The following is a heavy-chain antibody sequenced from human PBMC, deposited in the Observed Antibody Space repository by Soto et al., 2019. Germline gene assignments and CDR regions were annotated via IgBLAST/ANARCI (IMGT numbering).Heavy chain of an antibody. Sequence: QVQLVQSGADVKKPGASVKVSCKTSGYTFSGYVMHWLRQAPGQGREWMGWMNPTSGGTYYAQKFQGKVSMTWDTAISTAYMELSRLRSDDTATHYCARGYCSSSWRVFAYWGQGTLVTVSS. V-gene: IGHV1-2*02. J-gene: IGHJ4*02. CDR3: ARGYCSSSWRVFAY. CDR1: GYTFSGYV. CDR2: MNPTSGGT. D-gene: IGHD6-13*01.